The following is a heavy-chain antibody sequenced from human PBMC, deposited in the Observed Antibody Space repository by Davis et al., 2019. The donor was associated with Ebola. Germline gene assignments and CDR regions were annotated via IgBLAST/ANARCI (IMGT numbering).Heavy chain of an antibody. CDR3: ASILGVAPFDF. D-gene: IGHD2-21*01. CDR2: ISSSGRTI. Sequence: GESLKISCAASGFTFSDYYMSWIRQAPGKGLEWVSYISSSGRTIYYADSVKGRFTISRDNSKNSLYLQMNSLRAEDTAVNYCASILGVAPFDFWGQGTLVTVSS. CDR1: GFTFSDYY. V-gene: IGHV3-11*04. J-gene: IGHJ4*02.